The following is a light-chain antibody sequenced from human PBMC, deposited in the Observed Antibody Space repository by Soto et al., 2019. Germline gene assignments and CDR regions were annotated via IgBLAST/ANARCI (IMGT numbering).Light chain of an antibody. CDR1: SSNIGAHY. CDR2: END. V-gene: IGLV1-51*02. J-gene: IGLJ1*01. CDR3: GTWDSSLSIFV. Sequence: QSVLTQPPSVSAAPGQMVTMSCSGGSSNIGAHYVSWHQQVPGTDPKLLIYENDKRPSGIPDRFSGSKSGTSATLGITGLQTGDEADYYCGTWDSSLSIFVFGTGTKLTVL.